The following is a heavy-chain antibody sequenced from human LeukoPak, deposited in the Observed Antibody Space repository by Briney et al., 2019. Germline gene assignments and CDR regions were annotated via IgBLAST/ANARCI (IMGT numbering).Heavy chain of an antibody. CDR2: ITRDGSST. V-gene: IGHV3-74*01. CDR1: GFTFSSSW. J-gene: IGHJ4*02. Sequence: GGSLRLSCAASGFTFSSSWMHWVRQAPGKGLVWVSRITRDGSSTTYADSVKGRFTTSRDNAKNSLYLQMDSLRAEDTALYYCARAPITSPFYFDCWGQGTLVTVSS. D-gene: IGHD2-2*01. CDR3: ARAPITSPFYFDC.